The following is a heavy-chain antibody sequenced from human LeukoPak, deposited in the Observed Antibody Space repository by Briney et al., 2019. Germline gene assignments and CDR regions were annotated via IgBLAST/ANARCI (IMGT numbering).Heavy chain of an antibody. CDR2: FDPEDGET. J-gene: IGHJ4*02. CDR1: GYTLTELS. V-gene: IGHV1-24*01. Sequence: ASVTVSCKVSGYTLTELSMHWVRRAPGKGLEWMGGFDPEDGETIYAQKFQGRVTMTEDTSTDTAYMELSSLRSEDTAVYYCATADSSGWYVDYWGQGTLVTVSS. CDR3: ATADSSGWYVDY. D-gene: IGHD6-19*01.